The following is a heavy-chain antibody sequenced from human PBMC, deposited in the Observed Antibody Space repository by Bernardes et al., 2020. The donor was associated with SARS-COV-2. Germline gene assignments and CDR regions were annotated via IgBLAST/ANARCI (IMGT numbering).Heavy chain of an antibody. J-gene: IGHJ6*02. CDR1: GFTFSSYG. V-gene: IGHV3-33*01. D-gene: IGHD3-9*01. CDR2: IWYDGSNK. CDR3: ARDAFYYDILTGYYPPYYYYGMDV. Sequence: GGSLRLSCAASGFTFSSYGMHWVRQAPGKGLEWVAVIWYDGSNKYYADSVKGRFTISRDNSKNTLYLQMNSLRAEDTAVYYCARDAFYYDILTGYYPPYYYYGMDVWGQGTTVTVSS.